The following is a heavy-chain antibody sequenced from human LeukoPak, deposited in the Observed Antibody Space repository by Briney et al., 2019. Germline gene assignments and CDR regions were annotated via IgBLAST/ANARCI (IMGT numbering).Heavy chain of an antibody. Sequence: GESLRLSCAASGFTFSNYAMNWVRQAPGKGLEWVSAITGRSGQTYYADSVKGRFTISRDNSENTLFLQMNSLRAEDTAIYYCAKADGSGRGGDFFDYWGQGTLVTVSS. D-gene: IGHD3-22*01. CDR3: AKADGSGRGGDFFDY. J-gene: IGHJ4*02. CDR1: GFTFSNYA. CDR2: ITGRSGQT. V-gene: IGHV3-23*01.